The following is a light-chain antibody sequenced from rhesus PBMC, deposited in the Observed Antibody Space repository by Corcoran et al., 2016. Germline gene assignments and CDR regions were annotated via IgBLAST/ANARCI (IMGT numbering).Light chain of an antibody. Sequence: QAALTQPRSVSGAPGQSVTISCTGTSSDIGGYSRVSWYQQHPGKAPKLMIYEVSQRPSGVSDRFSGSKSGNTASLTISGLQAEDEADYYCSSYASSSTYIFGAGTRLTVL. V-gene: IGLV2-13*01. CDR3: SSYASSSTYI. CDR1: SSDIGGYSR. J-gene: IGLJ1*01. CDR2: EVS.